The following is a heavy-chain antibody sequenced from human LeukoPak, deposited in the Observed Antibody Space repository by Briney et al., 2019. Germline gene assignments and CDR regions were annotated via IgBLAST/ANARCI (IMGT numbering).Heavy chain of an antibody. J-gene: IGHJ6*02. D-gene: IGHD3-10*01. CDR2: IYSGGST. CDR1: GFTVSSNY. CDR3: ASPGTNYYYYGMDV. Sequence: GGSLRLSCAASGFTVSSNYMSWVRQAPGKGLEWVSVIYSGGSTYYADSVKGRFTISRDKSKNTLYLQMNSLRAEDTAVYYCASPGTNYYYYGMDVWGQGTTVTVSS. V-gene: IGHV3-53*01.